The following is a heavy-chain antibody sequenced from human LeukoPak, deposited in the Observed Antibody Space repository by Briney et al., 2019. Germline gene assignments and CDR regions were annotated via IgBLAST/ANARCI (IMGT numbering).Heavy chain of an antibody. J-gene: IGHJ4*02. D-gene: IGHD5-24*01. CDR3: ARVSDGYNSNDY. Sequence: GASVKVSCKTSGYTFTNYYMHWVRQAPGQGLEWMGIINPDGGSTRYAQEFQGRVTMTRDTSTSTVYMELSSLRSEDTAVYYCARVSDGYNSNDYWGQGTLVTVSS. CDR1: GYTFTNYY. V-gene: IGHV1-46*01. CDR2: INPDGGST.